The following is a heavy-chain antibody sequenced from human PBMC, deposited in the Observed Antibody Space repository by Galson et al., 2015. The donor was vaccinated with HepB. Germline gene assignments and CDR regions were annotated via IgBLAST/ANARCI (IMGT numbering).Heavy chain of an antibody. CDR3: AIGPSRLVMSY. Sequence: SCKASGYTFTSYYMHWVRQAPGQGLEWMGIINPSGGSTSYAQKFQGRVTMTRDTSTSTVYMELSSLRSEDTAVYYCAIGPSRLVMSYWGQGTLVTVSS. D-gene: IGHD3-9*01. CDR1: GYTFTSYY. V-gene: IGHV1-46*01. J-gene: IGHJ4*02. CDR2: INPSGGST.